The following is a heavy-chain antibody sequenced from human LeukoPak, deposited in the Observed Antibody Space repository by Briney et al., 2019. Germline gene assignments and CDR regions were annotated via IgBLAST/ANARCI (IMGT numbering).Heavy chain of an antibody. D-gene: IGHD3-22*01. V-gene: IGHV1-8*01. CDR3: ATIDGHYDSSGY. CDR1: GYTFTSYD. CDR2: VSPNSGDT. Sequence: ASVKVSCKASGYTFTSYDINWVRQATGQGLEWMGWVSPNSGDTGYAQKFQGRVTMTEDTSTDTAYMELSSLRSEDTAVYYCATIDGHYDSSGYWGQGTLVIVSS. J-gene: IGHJ4*02.